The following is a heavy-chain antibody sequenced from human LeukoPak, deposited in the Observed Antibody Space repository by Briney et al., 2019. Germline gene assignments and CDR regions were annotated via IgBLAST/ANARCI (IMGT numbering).Heavy chain of an antibody. Sequence: PGGSLRLSCAASGFTFSSYGMHWVRQAPGKGLEWVAVISYDGSNKYYADSVKGRFTISRDNSKNTLYLQMNSLRAEDTAVYYCAKDLWWYDYWGQGTLVTVSS. V-gene: IGHV3-30*18. CDR1: GFTFSSYG. CDR3: AKDLWWYDY. J-gene: IGHJ4*02. D-gene: IGHD2-15*01. CDR2: ISYDGSNK.